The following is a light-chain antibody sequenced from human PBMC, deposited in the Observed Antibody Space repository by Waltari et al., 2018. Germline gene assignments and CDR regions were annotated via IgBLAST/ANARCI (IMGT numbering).Light chain of an antibody. CDR2: DAS. Sequence: GERATLSCRASQSVSRTLAWYQQKPGQAPRLLIYDASSRATGIPDRFSGGGSGTDFSLTISRLEPEDFAVYYCQKYGSLPATFGQGTKVEIK. J-gene: IGKJ1*01. CDR3: QKYGSLPAT. V-gene: IGKV3-20*01. CDR1: QSVSRT.